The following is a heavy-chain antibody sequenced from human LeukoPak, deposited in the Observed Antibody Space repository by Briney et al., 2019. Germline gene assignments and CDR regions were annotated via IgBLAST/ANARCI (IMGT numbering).Heavy chain of an antibody. CDR1: GGPFSGYY. Sequence: SETLSLTCAVYGGPFSGYYWSWIRQPPGRGLELIGEINDSGSTNYNPSLKSRVTISVDTSKNQFSLKLSSVTAADTAIYYCAREIPYSGSFEYWGQGILVTVSS. CDR3: AREIPYSGSFEY. V-gene: IGHV4-34*01. J-gene: IGHJ4*02. D-gene: IGHD1-26*01. CDR2: INDSGST.